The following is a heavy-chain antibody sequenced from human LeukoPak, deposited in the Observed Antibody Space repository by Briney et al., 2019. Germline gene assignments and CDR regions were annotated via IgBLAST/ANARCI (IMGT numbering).Heavy chain of an antibody. CDR3: AKDFDLSHPLYYFDY. CDR1: GFTFSSYG. Sequence: GGSLRLSCAASGFTFSSYGMHWVRQAPGKGLEWVAVISYDGSNKYYADSVKGRFTISRDNSKNTLYLQMNSLRAEDTAVYCCAKDFDLSHPLYYFDYWGQGTLVTVSS. V-gene: IGHV3-30*18. CDR2: ISYDGSNK. J-gene: IGHJ4*02.